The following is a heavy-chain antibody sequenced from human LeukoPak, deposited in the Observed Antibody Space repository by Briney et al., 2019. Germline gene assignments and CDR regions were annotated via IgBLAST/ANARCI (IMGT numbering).Heavy chain of an antibody. CDR2: INPNSGGT. CDR3: ARDRGLWSGSYYFDY. J-gene: IGHJ4*02. Sequence: ASVKVSCKASGYTFTGYYMHWVRQAPGQGLEWMGWINPNSGGTNYAQKFQGRVTMTRDTSISTAYMELSRLRSDDTAVYYCARDRGLWSGSYYFDYWGQGTLVTVSS. V-gene: IGHV1-2*02. D-gene: IGHD3-3*01. CDR1: GYTFTGYY.